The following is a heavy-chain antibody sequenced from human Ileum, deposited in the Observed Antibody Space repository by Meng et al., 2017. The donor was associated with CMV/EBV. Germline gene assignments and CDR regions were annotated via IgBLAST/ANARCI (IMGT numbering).Heavy chain of an antibody. V-gene: IGHV3-74*01. CDR1: GFNFSTYW. J-gene: IGHJ5*02. CDR2: INTDGSGT. CDR3: ASFYYGSGRGIIP. Sequence: GESLKISCEASGFNFSTYWMHWVRQVPGKGLVWVSRINTDGSGTDYADPVKGRFTISRDNAKNTLYLQMNRLRAEDTAVYYCASFYYGSGRGIIPWGQGTLVTVSS. D-gene: IGHD3-10*01.